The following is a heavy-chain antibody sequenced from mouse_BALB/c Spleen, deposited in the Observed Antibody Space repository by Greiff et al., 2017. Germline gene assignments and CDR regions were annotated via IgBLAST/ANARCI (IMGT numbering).Heavy chain of an antibody. CDR1: GFSLTSYG. CDR3: ARGGINDGSY. J-gene: IGHJ3*01. V-gene: IGHV2-9*02. D-gene: IGHD2-3*01. Sequence: VKLQESGPGLVAPSQSLSITCTVSGFSLTSYGVHWVRQPPGKGLEWLGVIWAGGSTNYNSALMSRLSISKDNSKSQVFLKMNSLQTDDTAMYYCARGGINDGSYWGQGTLVTVSA. CDR2: IWAGGST.